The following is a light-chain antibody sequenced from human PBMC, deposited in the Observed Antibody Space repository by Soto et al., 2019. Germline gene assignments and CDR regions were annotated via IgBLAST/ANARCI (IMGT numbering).Light chain of an antibody. CDR1: QTISHY. CDR2: AAS. CDR3: QHYHDFQYT. J-gene: IGKJ2*01. V-gene: IGKV1-39*01. Sequence: DIQMTQSPSSLSASVGDRVTITCRASQTISHYLNWYRQQPGKAPKLLIYAASNLQSGVPSRFSGSGSGTEFTLTINSLHPEDFATYFCQHYHDFQYTFGPGTKLEI.